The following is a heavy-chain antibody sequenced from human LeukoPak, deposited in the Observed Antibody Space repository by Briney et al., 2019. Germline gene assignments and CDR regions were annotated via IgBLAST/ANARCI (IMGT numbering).Heavy chain of an antibody. Sequence: GGSLRLSCATSGFTFVDCGLSWVRRAPGKGLEWLCAINYNGAITDYADSVKGRFTISRDNAKNSLYLRMDSLRAEDTALYYCARDRLGPSFSVSHFDLWGQGTLVTASS. J-gene: IGHJ4*02. CDR2: INYNGAIT. CDR1: GFTFVDCG. CDR3: ARDRLGPSFSVSHFDL. V-gene: IGHV3-20*04. D-gene: IGHD3-3*02.